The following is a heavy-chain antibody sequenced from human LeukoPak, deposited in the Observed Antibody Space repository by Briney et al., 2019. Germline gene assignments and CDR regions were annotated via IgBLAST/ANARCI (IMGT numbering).Heavy chain of an antibody. CDR2: ISAYNGNT. Sequence: GASVKVSCKASGYTFTSYGISWVRQAPGQGLEWMGWISAYNGNTNYAQKLQGRVTMTTDTSTSTAYMELRSLRSDDTAVYYCARSVSGSGRSYHFDYWGQGTLVTVSS. V-gene: IGHV1-18*01. CDR3: ARSVSGSGRSYHFDY. CDR1: GYTFTSYG. D-gene: IGHD3-10*01. J-gene: IGHJ4*02.